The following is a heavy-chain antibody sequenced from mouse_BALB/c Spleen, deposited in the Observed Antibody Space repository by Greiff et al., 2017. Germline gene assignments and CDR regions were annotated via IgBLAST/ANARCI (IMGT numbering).Heavy chain of an antibody. J-gene: IGHJ3*01. V-gene: IGHV3-2*02. CDR2: ISYSGST. CDR1: GYSITSDYA. Sequence: EVKLQESGPGLVKPSQSLSLTCTVTGYSITSDYAWNWIRQFPGNKLEWMGYISYSGSTSYNPSLKSRISITRDTSKNQFFLQLNSVTTEDTATYYCARGEAWFAYWGQGTLVTVSA. CDR3: ARGEAWFAY.